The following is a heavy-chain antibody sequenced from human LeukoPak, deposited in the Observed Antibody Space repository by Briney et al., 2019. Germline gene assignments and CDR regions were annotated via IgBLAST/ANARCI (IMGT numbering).Heavy chain of an antibody. CDR2: IYYSGNT. Sequence: SETLSLTCTVSGGSISSNTYYWGWIRQPPGKGLEWIGSIYYSGNTYYNPSLKSRVTISVDTSKNQFSLKLSSVTAADTAVYYCARPRSGYYDRGAFDIWGQGTMVTVSS. CDR3: ARPRSGYYDRGAFDI. D-gene: IGHD3-22*01. V-gene: IGHV4-39*07. CDR1: GGSISSNTYY. J-gene: IGHJ3*02.